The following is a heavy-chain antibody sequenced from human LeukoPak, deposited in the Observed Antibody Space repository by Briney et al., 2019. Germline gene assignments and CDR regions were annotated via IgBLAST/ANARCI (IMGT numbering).Heavy chain of an antibody. CDR2: INHSGST. J-gene: IGHJ4*02. V-gene: IGHV4-34*01. D-gene: IGHD6-13*01. Sequence: SETLSLTCAVYGGSFSGYYWSWIRQPPGKGREWIGEINHSGSTNYSPSLKSRVTISVDTSKNQFSLKLSSVTAADTAVYYCARASSKYSSSWPPGYWGQGTLVTVSS. CDR3: ARASSKYSSSWPPGY. CDR1: GGSFSGYY.